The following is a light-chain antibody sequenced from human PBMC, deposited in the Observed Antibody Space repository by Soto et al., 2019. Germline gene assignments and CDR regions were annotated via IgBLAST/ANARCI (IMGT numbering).Light chain of an antibody. V-gene: IGLV1-44*01. Sequence: QSVLTQPPSASGAPGQRVTISCSGSSSNVGSNTVNWYQQLPGTAPKLLIYSNSQRPSGVPDRFSGSKSGNTASLTVSGLQAEDEADYYCSSYAGSNRGVFGGGTKLTVL. CDR1: SSNVGSNT. CDR3: SSYAGSNRGV. J-gene: IGLJ2*01. CDR2: SNS.